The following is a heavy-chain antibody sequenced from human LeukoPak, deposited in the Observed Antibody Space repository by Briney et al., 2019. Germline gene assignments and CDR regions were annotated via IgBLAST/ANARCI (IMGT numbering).Heavy chain of an antibody. Sequence: ASVKVSCKASGYTFAGYYMHWVRQAPGQGLEWMGWINANSGDTKYAQRFQGRVTMTRDTSFSTAYMELSRLRSDDTAIYYCAREISGYSDYWGQGTLVTVSS. CDR3: AREISGYSDY. D-gene: IGHD3-22*01. CDR1: GYTFAGYY. CDR2: INANSGDT. V-gene: IGHV1-2*02. J-gene: IGHJ4*02.